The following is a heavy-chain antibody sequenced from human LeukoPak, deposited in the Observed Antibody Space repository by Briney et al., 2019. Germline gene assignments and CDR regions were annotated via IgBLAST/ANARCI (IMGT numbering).Heavy chain of an antibody. CDR3: ARAGGYSYGYAY. V-gene: IGHV4-30-2*01. Sequence: SQTLSLTCAVSGGSISSGGYSWSWIRQPPGKGLEWIGYIYHSGSTYYNPSLKSRVTISVDTSKNQFSLKLSSVTAADTAVYYCARAGGYSYGYAYWGQGTLVTVSS. CDR1: GGSISSGGYS. CDR2: IYHSGST. J-gene: IGHJ4*02. D-gene: IGHD5-18*01.